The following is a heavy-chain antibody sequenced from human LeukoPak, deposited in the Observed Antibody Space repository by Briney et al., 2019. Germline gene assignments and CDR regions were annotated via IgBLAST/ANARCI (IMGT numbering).Heavy chain of an antibody. V-gene: IGHV4-34*01. CDR3: ARGPIIDY. Sequence: SETLSLTCAVYGGSFSGYYWSWIRQPPGKGLEWIGEINHSGSTNYNPSLKSRVTISVDTSKNQFSLKLSSVTAADTAVYYYARGPIIDYWGQGTLVTVSS. J-gene: IGHJ4*02. D-gene: IGHD1-14*01. CDR1: GGSFSGYY. CDR2: INHSGST.